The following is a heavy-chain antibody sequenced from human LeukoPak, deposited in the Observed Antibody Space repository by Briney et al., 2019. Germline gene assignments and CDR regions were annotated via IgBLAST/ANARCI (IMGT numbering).Heavy chain of an antibody. CDR1: GGSISSYY. CDR2: IYYSGST. V-gene: IGHV4-59*01. Sequence: SETLSLTCTVSGGSISSYYWSWIRQPPGKGLEWIGYIYYSGSTNYNPSLKSRVTISVDTSKNQFSLKLSSVTAADTAVYYCAGGGGGGASGVFDIGGKGKMVTV. CDR3: AGGGGGGASGVFDI. J-gene: IGHJ3*02. D-gene: IGHD2-15*01.